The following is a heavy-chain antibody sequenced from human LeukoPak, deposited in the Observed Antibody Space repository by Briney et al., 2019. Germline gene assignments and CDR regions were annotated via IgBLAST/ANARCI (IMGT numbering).Heavy chain of an antibody. CDR1: GFTFRDYY. V-gene: IGHV3-11*04. J-gene: IGHJ4*02. D-gene: IGHD3-22*01. CDR2: IRSTGSST. Sequence: GSLRLSCTASGFTFRDYYVTWIRQAPGKGLEWVSYIRSTGSSTAYADSVKGRFTISRDNAKNTLYLQMNSLRAEDTAVYYCARDMYYYDSSGYYLWGQGTLVTVSS. CDR3: ARDMYYYDSSGYYL.